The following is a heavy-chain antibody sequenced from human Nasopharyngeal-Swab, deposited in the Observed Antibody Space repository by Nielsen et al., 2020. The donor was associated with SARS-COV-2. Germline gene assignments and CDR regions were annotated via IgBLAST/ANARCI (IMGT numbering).Heavy chain of an antibody. V-gene: IGHV1-18*01. J-gene: IGHJ5*02. CDR1: DYAFTRFG. Sequence: ASVKVSCKASDYAFTRFGINWVRQAPGQGLEWMGWISGYNDKSAYAQKFQGRVTMTIDTSTSTTYMELRNLRSDDTAVYYCARGVGFLEWSADNWLDPWGQGTPVTVSS. CDR2: ISGYNDKS. CDR3: ARGVGFLEWSADNWLDP. D-gene: IGHD3-3*01.